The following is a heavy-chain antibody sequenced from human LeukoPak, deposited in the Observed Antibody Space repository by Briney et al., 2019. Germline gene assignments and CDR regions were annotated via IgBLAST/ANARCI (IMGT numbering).Heavy chain of an antibody. V-gene: IGHV4-61*02. CDR1: GGSISSGSYY. CDR3: ARGSSSTWGSTPNWFDP. D-gene: IGHD6-13*01. CDR2: IYTSGST. J-gene: IGHJ5*02. Sequence: PSETLSLTCTVSGGSISSGSYYWSWIRQPAGKGLEWIVRIYTSGSTNYNFSLKSRVTISVDTSKNQFSLKLSSVTAADTAVYYCARGSSSTWGSTPNWFDPWGQGTLVTVSS.